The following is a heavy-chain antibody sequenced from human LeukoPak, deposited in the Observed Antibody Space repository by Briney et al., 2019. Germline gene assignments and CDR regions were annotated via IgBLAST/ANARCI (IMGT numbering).Heavy chain of an antibody. CDR2: ISGSGGST. Sequence: SGGSLRLSCAASGFTFSSYAMSWVRQAPGKGLEWVSAISGSGGSTYYADSVKGRFTISRDNSKNTLYLQMNSPRAEDTAVYYCAKDRAVAGSEYFQHWGQGTLVTVSS. D-gene: IGHD6-19*01. V-gene: IGHV3-23*01. CDR3: AKDRAVAGSEYFQH. CDR1: GFTFSSYA. J-gene: IGHJ1*01.